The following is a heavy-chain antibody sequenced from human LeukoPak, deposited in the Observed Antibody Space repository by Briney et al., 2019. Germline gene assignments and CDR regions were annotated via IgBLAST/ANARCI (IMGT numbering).Heavy chain of an antibody. V-gene: IGHV4-61*08. Sequence: SETLSLTCAVSTYSISDGYYWGWIRQPPGKGLEWIGYIYYSGSTNYNPSLKSRVTISVDTSKNQFSLKLSSVTAADTAVYYCARAGRPMVRGVIFDYWGQGTLVTVSS. J-gene: IGHJ4*02. CDR2: IYYSGST. CDR3: ARAGRPMVRGVIFDY. CDR1: TYSISDGYY. D-gene: IGHD3-10*01.